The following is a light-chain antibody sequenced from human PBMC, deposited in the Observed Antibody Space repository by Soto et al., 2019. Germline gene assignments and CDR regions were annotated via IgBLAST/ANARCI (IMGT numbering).Light chain of an antibody. V-gene: IGKV3-20*01. CDR2: GAS. Sequence: PGERATLSCRASQTLSSTNLAWYQQKPGQAPRLLIYGASNRATGIPDRFSSSGSGTDFTLTITRLEPEDFAMYYCQQYGSSPRTFGQGTKVDIK. CDR3: QQYGSSPRT. CDR1: QTLSSTN. J-gene: IGKJ1*01.